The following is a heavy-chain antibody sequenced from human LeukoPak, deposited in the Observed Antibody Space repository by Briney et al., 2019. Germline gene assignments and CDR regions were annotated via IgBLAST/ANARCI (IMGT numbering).Heavy chain of an antibody. CDR1: GYTFTSYD. CDR3: ARGRGYYDSSGYRNPNWFDP. J-gene: IGHJ5*02. CDR2: MNPNSGNT. V-gene: IGHV1-8*01. Sequence: ASVKVSCKASGYTFTSYDINWVRQATGQGLEWMGWMNPNSGNTGYAQKFQGRVTITRNTSISTAYMELSSLRSEDTAVYYCARGRGYYDSSGYRNPNWFDPWGQGTLVTVSS. D-gene: IGHD3-22*01.